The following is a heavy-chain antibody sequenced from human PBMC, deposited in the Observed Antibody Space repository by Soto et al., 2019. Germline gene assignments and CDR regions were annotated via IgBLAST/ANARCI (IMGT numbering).Heavy chain of an antibody. J-gene: IGHJ6*02. CDR2: VYHTGST. D-gene: IGHD1-1*01. Sequence: PSETLSLTCSVSGGFINGSSYYWGWIRQPPGKGLEWTGSVYHTGSTYHNPSLKSRVTISVDASKNQFSLKLSSVTAADTVVYYCARHRRTGDGLDVWGQGTTVTVSS. CDR3: ARHRRTGDGLDV. CDR1: GGFINGSSYY. V-gene: IGHV4-39*01.